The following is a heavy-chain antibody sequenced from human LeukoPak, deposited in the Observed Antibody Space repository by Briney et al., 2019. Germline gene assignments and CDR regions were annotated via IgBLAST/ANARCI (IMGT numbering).Heavy chain of an antibody. D-gene: IGHD5-18*01. CDR1: GGSITSYY. J-gene: IGHJ4*02. Sequence: SETLSLTCTVSGGSITSYYWSWTRQPPGKGLEWIGYIYDSGNYYNPSLKSLVTISIDTSKNQFSLNLNSVTAADTAVYYCARHQYNYGAWFFDYWGQGTLVTVSS. CDR2: IYDSGN. CDR3: ARHQYNYGAWFFDY. V-gene: IGHV4-59*08.